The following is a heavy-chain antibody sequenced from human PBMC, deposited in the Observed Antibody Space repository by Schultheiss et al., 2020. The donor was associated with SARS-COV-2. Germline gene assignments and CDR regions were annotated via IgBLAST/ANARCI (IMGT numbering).Heavy chain of an antibody. CDR2: INHSGST. Sequence: GSLRLSCAVYGGSFSGYYWSWIRQPPGKGLEWIGEINHSGSTNYNPSLKSRVTISVDTSKNQFSLKLSSVTAADTAVYYCARGGPADCSSTSCYWDFDYWGQGTLVTVSS. CDR3: ARGGPADCSSTSCYWDFDY. V-gene: IGHV4-34*01. CDR1: GGSFSGYY. D-gene: IGHD2-2*01. J-gene: IGHJ4*02.